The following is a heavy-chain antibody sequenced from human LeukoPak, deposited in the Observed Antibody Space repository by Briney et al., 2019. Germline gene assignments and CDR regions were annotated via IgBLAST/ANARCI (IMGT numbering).Heavy chain of an antibody. D-gene: IGHD6-6*01. Sequence: ASVKVSCKASGGTFSSYAISWVRQAPGQGLEWMGRIIPILGIANYAQKFQGRVMITADKSTSTAYMELSSLRSEDTAVYYCARDRPRSYYGMDVWGQGTTVTVSS. CDR1: GGTFSSYA. CDR3: ARDRPRSYYGMDV. J-gene: IGHJ6*02. CDR2: IIPILGIA. V-gene: IGHV1-69*04.